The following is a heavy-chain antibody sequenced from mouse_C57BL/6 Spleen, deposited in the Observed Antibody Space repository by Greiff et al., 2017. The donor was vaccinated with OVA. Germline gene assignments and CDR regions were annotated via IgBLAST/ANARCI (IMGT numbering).Heavy chain of an antibody. V-gene: IGHV1-81*01. Sequence: QVQLKQSGAELARPGASVKLSCKASGYTFTSYGISWVKQRTGQGLEWIGEIYPRSGNTYYNEKFKGKATLTADKSSSTAYMELRSPTSEDSAVYFCARDYGSSYPYWYFDVWGTGTTVTVSS. CDR1: GYTFTSYG. CDR3: ARDYGSSYPYWYFDV. CDR2: IYPRSGNT. J-gene: IGHJ1*03. D-gene: IGHD1-1*01.